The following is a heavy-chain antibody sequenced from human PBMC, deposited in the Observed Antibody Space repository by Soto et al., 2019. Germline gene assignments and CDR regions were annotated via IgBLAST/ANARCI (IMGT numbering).Heavy chain of an antibody. D-gene: IGHD4-4*01. CDR3: ARDSAPDYSGHPTSYNWFDP. CDR1: GFTVSSNY. J-gene: IGHJ5*02. V-gene: IGHV3-66*01. Sequence: EVQLVESGGGLVQPGGSLRLSCAASGFTVSSNYMRWVRQAPGKGLEWVSVIYSGGSTYYADSVKGRFTISRDNSKNTLYLQMNSLRAEDTAVYYCARDSAPDYSGHPTSYNWFDPWGQGTLVTVSS. CDR2: IYSGGST.